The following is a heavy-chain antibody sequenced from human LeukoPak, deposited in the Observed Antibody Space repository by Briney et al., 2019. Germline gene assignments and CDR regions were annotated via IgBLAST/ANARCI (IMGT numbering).Heavy chain of an antibody. CDR3: ASISSGSPYDAFDI. Sequence: SETPSLTRTVSGGSISRYFWSWVRQPPRKGLGWSGYIYYSGSTNYNPSLKSRVTISVDTSKNQFSLKLSSVTAADTAVYYCASISSGSPYDAFDIWGQGTMVTVSS. J-gene: IGHJ3*02. D-gene: IGHD6-19*01. CDR2: IYYSGST. V-gene: IGHV4-59*08. CDR1: GGSISRYF.